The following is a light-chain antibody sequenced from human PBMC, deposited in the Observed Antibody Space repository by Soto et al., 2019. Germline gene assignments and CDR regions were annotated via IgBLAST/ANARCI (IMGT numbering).Light chain of an antibody. CDR2: SAF. V-gene: IGKV3D-15*01. CDR3: HQYNEWPRGT. Sequence: DILMTQSPATVSVSLGDSVSLSCRANESIANNLAWYQQKPGQPPRLLIYSAFTRAPGIPARVSGGGSGTQFSLTISSLQSEDFALYYCHQYNEWPRGTFGPGTKVEV. CDR1: ESIANN. J-gene: IGKJ1*01.